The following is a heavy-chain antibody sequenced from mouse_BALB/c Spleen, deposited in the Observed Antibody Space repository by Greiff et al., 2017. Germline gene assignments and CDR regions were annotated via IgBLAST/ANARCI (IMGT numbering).Heavy chain of an antibody. Sequence: EVQLQQSGAELVKPGASVKLSCTASGFNIKDTYMHWVKQRPEQGLEWIGRIDPANGNTKYDPKFQGKATITADTSSNTAYLQLSSLTSEDTAVYYCARSPSLLRLREAMDYWGQGTSVTVSS. CDR1: GFNIKDTY. V-gene: IGHV14-3*02. CDR2: IDPANGNT. CDR3: ARSPSLLRLREAMDY. D-gene: IGHD1-2*01. J-gene: IGHJ4*01.